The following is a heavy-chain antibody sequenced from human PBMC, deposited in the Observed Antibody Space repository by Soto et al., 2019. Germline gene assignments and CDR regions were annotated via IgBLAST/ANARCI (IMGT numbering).Heavy chain of an antibody. CDR2: ISGSGGST. CDR1: GFTFSSYA. CDR3: AKHVQIFYYYYYMDV. Sequence: EVQLLESGGRLVQPGGSLRLSCAASGFTFSSYAMSWVRQAPGKGLEWVSAISGSGGSTYYADSVKGRFTISRDNSKNTLYLQMNSLRAEDTAVYYCAKHVQIFYYYYYMDVWGKGTTVTVSS. V-gene: IGHV3-23*01. D-gene: IGHD3-3*01. J-gene: IGHJ6*03.